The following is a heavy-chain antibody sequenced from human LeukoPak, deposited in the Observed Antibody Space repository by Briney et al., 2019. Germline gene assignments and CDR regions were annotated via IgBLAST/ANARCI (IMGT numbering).Heavy chain of an antibody. D-gene: IGHD2-15*01. CDR2: ISSGGSTI. Sequence: GGSLRLSCAASGFTFSSYEMNWVRQAPGKGLEWVSYISSGGSTIYYADSVKGRFTISRDNAKNSLYLQMSSLRAEDTAVYYCARDCSGGSCYSRSPWGQGTLVTVSS. CDR1: GFTFSSYE. V-gene: IGHV3-48*03. J-gene: IGHJ5*02. CDR3: ARDCSGGSCYSRSP.